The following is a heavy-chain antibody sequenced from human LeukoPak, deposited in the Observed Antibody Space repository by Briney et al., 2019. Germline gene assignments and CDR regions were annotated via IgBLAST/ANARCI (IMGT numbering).Heavy chain of an antibody. Sequence: ASVKDSCKASGYTFTGYYMHWVRQAPGQGLEWMGWINPNSGGTNYAQKFQGRVTMTRDTSISTAYMELSRLRSDDTAVYYCARSRITFGGVIVILDYWGQGTLVTVSS. J-gene: IGHJ4*02. CDR2: INPNSGGT. CDR1: GYTFTGYY. V-gene: IGHV1-2*02. CDR3: ARSRITFGGVIVILDY. D-gene: IGHD3-16*02.